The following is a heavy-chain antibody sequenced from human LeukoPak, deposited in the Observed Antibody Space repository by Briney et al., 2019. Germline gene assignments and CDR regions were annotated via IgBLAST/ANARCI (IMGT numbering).Heavy chain of an antibody. Sequence: GASVKVSCKASGYTFTSYGISWVRRAPGQGLEWMGWISAYNGNTNYAQKLQGRVTMTTDTSTSTAYMELRSLRSDDTAVYHCARDPSYDSSGYPNCFDPWGQGTLVTVSS. V-gene: IGHV1-18*01. D-gene: IGHD3-22*01. J-gene: IGHJ5*02. CDR1: GYTFTSYG. CDR2: ISAYNGNT. CDR3: ARDPSYDSSGYPNCFDP.